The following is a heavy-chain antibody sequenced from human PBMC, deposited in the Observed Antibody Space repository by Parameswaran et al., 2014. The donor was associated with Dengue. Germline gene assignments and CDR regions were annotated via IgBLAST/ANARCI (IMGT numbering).Heavy chain of an antibody. J-gene: IGHJ5*02. CDR2: INHSGST. D-gene: IGHD6-13*01. Sequence: SETLSLTCAVYGGSFSGYYWSWIRQPPGKGLEWIGEINHSGSTNYNPSLKSRVTISVDTSKNQFSLKLSSVTAADTAVYYCARGPSIAGRRGGWFDPWGQGTLVTVSS. CDR3: ARGPSIAGRRGGWFDP. CDR1: GGSFSGYY. V-gene: IGHV4-34*01.